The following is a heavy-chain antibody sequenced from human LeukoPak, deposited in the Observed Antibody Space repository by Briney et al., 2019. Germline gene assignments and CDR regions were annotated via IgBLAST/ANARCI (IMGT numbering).Heavy chain of an antibody. CDR1: GFTFSSYA. D-gene: IGHD6-19*01. CDR3: AKDEVDSSGWYSYYYYYGMDV. Sequence: GGSLRLSCAASGFTFSSYAMHWVRQAPGKGLEWVAVISYDGSNKYYADSVKGRFTISRDNSKNTLYLQMNSLRAEDTAVYYCAKDEVDSSGWYSYYYYYGMDVWGQGTTVTVSS. V-gene: IGHV3-30-3*01. J-gene: IGHJ6*02. CDR2: ISYDGSNK.